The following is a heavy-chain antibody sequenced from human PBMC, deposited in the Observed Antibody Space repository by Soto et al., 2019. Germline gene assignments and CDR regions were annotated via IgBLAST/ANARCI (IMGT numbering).Heavy chain of an antibody. CDR2: IDPNSGAT. V-gene: IGHV1-2*02. D-gene: IGHD5-18*01. CDR1: GYILTGYS. J-gene: IGHJ6*02. Sequence: QVSLVQSGAEVRRPGASVKVSCTAFGYILTGYSLHWVRQAPGQGLEWMGWIDPNSGATNSAEKFHGRVSMTRDTSISAAYLELSSLRSDDTAVYYCARGYGSSPNMELRFGMDVWGQGTTISVSS. CDR3: ARGYGSSPNMELRFGMDV.